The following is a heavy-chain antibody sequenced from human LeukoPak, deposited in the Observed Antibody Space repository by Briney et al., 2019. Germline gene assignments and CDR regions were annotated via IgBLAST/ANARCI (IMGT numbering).Heavy chain of an antibody. CDR1: RFTFSIAY. V-gene: IGHV3-15*01. CDR3: TSEEDDYRGRTGY. CDR2: IKSKGDGGTT. Sequence: GGSLRLSCAASRFTFSIAYIMWVRQAPGKGLEWVGRIKSKGDGGTTDYAAPVKDRFTISRDDSKNILYLQMNSLKTEDTAIYYCTSEEDDYRGRTGYWGQGTLVTVSS. J-gene: IGHJ4*02. D-gene: IGHD4-23*01.